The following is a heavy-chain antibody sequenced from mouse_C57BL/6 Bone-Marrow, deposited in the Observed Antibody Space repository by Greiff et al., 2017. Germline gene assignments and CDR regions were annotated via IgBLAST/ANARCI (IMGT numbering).Heavy chain of an antibody. CDR1: GYTFTSYW. CDR3: ARRGTTPMDY. Sequence: QVQLQQPGAELVMPGASVKLSCKASGYTFTSYWMPWVKQRPGQGLEWIGAIDPSDSYTNYNQKFKGKSTLTVDKSSSTAYMQLSSLTSEDSAVYYCARRGTTPMDYWGQGTSVTVSS. V-gene: IGHV1-69*01. D-gene: IGHD1-1*01. CDR2: IDPSDSYT. J-gene: IGHJ4*01.